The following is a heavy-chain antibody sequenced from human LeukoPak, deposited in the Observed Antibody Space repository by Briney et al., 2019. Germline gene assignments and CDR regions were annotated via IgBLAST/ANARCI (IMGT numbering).Heavy chain of an antibody. Sequence: GGSLRLSCAASGFTFSSCGMNWVRQAPGKGLEWVSSISSTGSYIYYADSVKGRFTISRDNSKNTLYLQMNSLRAEDTAVYYCAKDPRYSGSYLYYFDYWGQGTLVTVSS. J-gene: IGHJ4*02. CDR3: AKDPRYSGSYLYYFDY. V-gene: IGHV3-21*01. CDR1: GFTFSSCG. CDR2: ISSTGSYI. D-gene: IGHD1-26*01.